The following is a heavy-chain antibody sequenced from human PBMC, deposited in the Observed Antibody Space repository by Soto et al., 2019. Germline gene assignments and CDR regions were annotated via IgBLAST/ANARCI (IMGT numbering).Heavy chain of an antibody. CDR3: ARGRFGELLSSYYGMDV. CDR2: IYHSGST. V-gene: IGHV4-30-2*01. D-gene: IGHD3-10*01. CDR1: GGSISSGGYP. Sequence: SETLSLTCAVSGGSISSGGYPWSWIRQPPGKGLEWIGYIYHSGSTYYNPSLKSRVTISVDRSKNQFSLKLSSATAADTAVYYCARGRFGELLSSYYGMDVWGQGTTVTVSS. J-gene: IGHJ6*02.